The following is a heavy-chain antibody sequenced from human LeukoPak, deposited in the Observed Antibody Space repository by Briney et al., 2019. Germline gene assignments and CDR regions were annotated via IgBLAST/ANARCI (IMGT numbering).Heavy chain of an antibody. J-gene: IGHJ6*03. Sequence: ASVKVSCRTSRSTFTDYYMHWVRQAPGRGLEWMGRINPNSGGTNYEQNFQGRVTMTRDTSITTAYMELSRLRSDDTAVYYCARGLPTASYYYMDVWGKGTTVTVSS. CDR1: RSTFTDYY. CDR2: INPNSGGT. V-gene: IGHV1-2*06. D-gene: IGHD2-2*01. CDR3: ARGLPTASYYYMDV.